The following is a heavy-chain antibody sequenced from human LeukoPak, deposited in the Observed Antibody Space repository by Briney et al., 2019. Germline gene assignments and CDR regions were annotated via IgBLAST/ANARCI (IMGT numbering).Heavy chain of an antibody. CDR1: GFTFSDYY. CDR2: ISSSGSTI. J-gene: IGHJ4*02. CDR3: AKDFSAGYYYFDY. D-gene: IGHD1-26*01. V-gene: IGHV3-11*01. Sequence: GGSLRLSCAASGFTFSDYYMSWLRQAPGKGLEWVSYISSSGSTIYYADSVKGRFTISRDNSKNMLYLQLNSLRDEDTALYYCAKDFSAGYYYFDYWGQGTLVTVSS.